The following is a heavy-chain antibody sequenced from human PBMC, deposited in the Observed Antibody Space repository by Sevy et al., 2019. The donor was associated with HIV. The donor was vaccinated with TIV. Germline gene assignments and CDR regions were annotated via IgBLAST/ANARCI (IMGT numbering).Heavy chain of an antibody. D-gene: IGHD3-22*01. Sequence: GGSLRLSCAASGFTVSSNYMSWVRQAPGKGLEWVSVIYSGGSTYYADSVKDRFTISRDNSKNTLYLQMNSLRAEDTAVYYCARVEVDYYDSSGYYFDYWGQGTLVTVSS. CDR3: ARVEVDYYDSSGYYFDY. J-gene: IGHJ4*02. V-gene: IGHV3-66*01. CDR2: IYSGGST. CDR1: GFTVSSNY.